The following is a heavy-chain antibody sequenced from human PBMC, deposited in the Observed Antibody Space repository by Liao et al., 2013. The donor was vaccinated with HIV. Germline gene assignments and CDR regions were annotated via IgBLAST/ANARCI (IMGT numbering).Heavy chain of an antibody. CDR3: ARGLKGITMIVVGTPYYYYMDV. CDR1: GGSFSGYY. V-gene: IGHV4-34*01. D-gene: IGHD3-22*01. Sequence: QVQLQQWGAGLLKPSETLSLTCAVYGGSFSGYYWSWIRQPPGKGLEWIGEINHSGSTNYNPSLKSRVTISVDTSKNQFSLKLSSVTAADTAVYYCARGLKGITMIVVGTPYYYYMDVWGQKGTTVTVSS. J-gene: IGHJ6*03. CDR2: INHSGST.